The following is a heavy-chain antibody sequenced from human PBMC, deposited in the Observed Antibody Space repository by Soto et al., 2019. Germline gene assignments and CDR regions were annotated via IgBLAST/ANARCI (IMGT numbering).Heavy chain of an antibody. D-gene: IGHD3-10*01. V-gene: IGHV4-59*08. CDR2: LYNSGNT. CDR3: ARHTDCGSGSSCLGSDNMDTDAFDI. J-gene: IGHJ3*02. Sequence: PSETLSLTCTVSGGSIRSYYWSWIRQAPGKGLEWIGYLYNSGNTYYNPSPRSRVTISVDMSKNQFSLRLTSVTAADTAVYYCARHTDCGSGSSCLGSDNMDTDAFDIWGQGTMVTVSS. CDR1: GGSIRSYY.